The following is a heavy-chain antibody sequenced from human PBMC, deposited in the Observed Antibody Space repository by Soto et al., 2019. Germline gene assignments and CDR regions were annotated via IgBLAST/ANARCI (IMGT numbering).Heavy chain of an antibody. D-gene: IGHD2-15*01. CDR3: ARDLGDRSAGSCYDAFDI. V-gene: IGHV4-59*01. J-gene: IGHJ3*02. Sequence: PXASLALACTVCGGCISSYYWCWIRQPPGKGLEWIGYIYYSGSTNYNPSLNSRVTISVDTSKNQFSLKLSSVTAADTAVYYCARDLGDRSAGSCYDAFDIWGQGTMVTVSS. CDR1: GGCISSYY. CDR2: IYYSGST.